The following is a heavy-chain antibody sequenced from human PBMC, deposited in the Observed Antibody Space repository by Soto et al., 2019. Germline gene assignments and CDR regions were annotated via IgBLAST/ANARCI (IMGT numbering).Heavy chain of an antibody. J-gene: IGHJ4*02. CDR3: AGRFLEWFPFDY. D-gene: IGHD3-3*01. CDR1: GGSSSSHY. V-gene: IGHV4-59*08. CDR2: IYYSGST. Sequence: PSENLSLTCTVSGGSSSSHYRSWIRQPPGKGLGWIGYIYYSGSTNYNPSLKSRVTISVDTSKNQFSLKLSSVTAADTAVYYCAGRFLEWFPFDYRGQGTLVTVSS.